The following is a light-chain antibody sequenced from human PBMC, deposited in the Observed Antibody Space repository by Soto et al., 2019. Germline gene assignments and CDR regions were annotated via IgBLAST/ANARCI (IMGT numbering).Light chain of an antibody. CDR3: SSYTSSSTLV. V-gene: IGLV2-14*01. J-gene: IGLJ1*01. CDR1: SSDVGGYNY. Sequence: QSALTQPASVSGSPGQSITISCTGTSSDVGGYNYVSWYQQHPGKPPKLMIYDVSNRPSGVSNRFSGSKSANTASLTISGLQSEDEPDYYCSSYTSSSTLVFGTGTKLTVL. CDR2: DVS.